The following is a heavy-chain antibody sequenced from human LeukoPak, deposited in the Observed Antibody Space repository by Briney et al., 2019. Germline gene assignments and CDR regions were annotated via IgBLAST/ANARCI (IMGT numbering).Heavy chain of an antibody. CDR1: GFSLSTSGVG. Sequence: SGPTLVKPTQTLTLTCTFSGFSLSTSGVGVGWTRQPPGKALEWLAFIYWDDDKRYSPSLESRLTITKDTFKNQVVLTMTNMDPVDTATYYCAHSEDYYGSVDAFDIWGQGTMVTVSS. CDR2: IYWDDDK. J-gene: IGHJ3*02. V-gene: IGHV2-5*02. CDR3: AHSEDYYGSVDAFDI. D-gene: IGHD3-10*01.